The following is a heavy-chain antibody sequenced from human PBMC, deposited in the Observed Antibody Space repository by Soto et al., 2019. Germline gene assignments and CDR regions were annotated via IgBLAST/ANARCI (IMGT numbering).Heavy chain of an antibody. J-gene: IGHJ4*02. CDR1: GYSFTSFW. Sequence: GESLKLSCKASGYSFTSFWIAWVRQMPGKGLEWMGIIYPDDSDIKYSPSFQGQVTISADKSLSTAYLQWSSLQASDTAIYYCARGDRGEYWGQGTLVTVSS. D-gene: IGHD2-21*02. CDR3: ARGDRGEY. CDR2: IYPDDSDI. V-gene: IGHV5-51*01.